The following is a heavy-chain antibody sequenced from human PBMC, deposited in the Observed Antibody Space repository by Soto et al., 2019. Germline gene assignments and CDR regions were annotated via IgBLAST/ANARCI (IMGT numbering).Heavy chain of an antibody. CDR2: VYWDEDK. J-gene: IGHJ4*02. CDR1: GFSLNTRDVG. CDR3: AHCRGGVASF. V-gene: IGHV2-5*02. D-gene: IGHD3-16*01. Sequence: QITLNESGPALVKPPQTLTLTCTFSGFSLNTRDVGVGWIRQPPGKALEWLGVVYWDEDKTYSPSPKSRLTTTKDTLKDKVVLRMTEMALVYTATYYCAHCRGGVASFWGQGTLVTVSS.